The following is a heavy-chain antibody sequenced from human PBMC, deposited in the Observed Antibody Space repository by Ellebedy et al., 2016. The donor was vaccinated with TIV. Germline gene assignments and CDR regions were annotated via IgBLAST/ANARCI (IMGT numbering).Heavy chain of an antibody. Sequence: GESLKISXAASGFTFSSYSMNWVRQAPGKGLEWVSAISGSGGSTYYADSVKGRFTISRDNAKNSLYLQMNSLRAEDTAVYYCARRSFDYWGQGTLVTVSS. CDR2: ISGSGGST. CDR3: ARRSFDY. J-gene: IGHJ4*02. V-gene: IGHV3-21*01. CDR1: GFTFSSYS.